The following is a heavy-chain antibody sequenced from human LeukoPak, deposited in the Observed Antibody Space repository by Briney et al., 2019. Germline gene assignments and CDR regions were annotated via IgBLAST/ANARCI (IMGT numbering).Heavy chain of an antibody. CDR3: ARFGPGRDLSYLDY. D-gene: IGHD3-10*01. V-gene: IGHV3-7*01. J-gene: IGHJ4*02. CDR2: ISQDGSEE. Sequence: PGGSLRLSCAASGFTFISYWMTWVRQAPGKGLEWVASISQDGSEEFYVDSMKGRVTISRNYAKNSLYLQINNLRTEDTAVYYCARFGPGRDLSYLDYWGQGTLVTVSS. CDR1: GFTFISYW.